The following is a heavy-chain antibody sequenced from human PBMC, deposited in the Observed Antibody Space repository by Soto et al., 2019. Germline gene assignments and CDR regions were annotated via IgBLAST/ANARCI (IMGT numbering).Heavy chain of an antibody. Sequence: ASVKVSCKASVFTSSGISWVRQAPGQRLEWMGWISTHNGNTIYAQKFQGRVIMTMDTSTTTVYMELRSLRPDDTAVYLCAREGILGLFDVYDLWGQGTMVTFSS. J-gene: IGHJ3*01. CDR1: VFTSSG. V-gene: IGHV1-18*04. D-gene: IGHD3-3*01. CDR2: ISTHNGNT. CDR3: AREGILGLFDVYDL.